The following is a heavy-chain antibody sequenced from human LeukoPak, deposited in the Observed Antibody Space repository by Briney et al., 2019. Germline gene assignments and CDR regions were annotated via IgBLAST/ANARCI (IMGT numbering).Heavy chain of an antibody. CDR3: ASSRPVVPAAIDYGMDV. J-gene: IGHJ6*02. CDR2: INHSGST. D-gene: IGHD2-2*01. V-gene: IGHV4-34*01. Sequence: SETLSLTCAVYGGSFSGYYWSWIRQPPGKGLEWIGEINHSGSTNYNPSLKSRVTISVDTSKNQFSLKLSSVTAADTAVYYCASSRPVVPAAIDYGMDVWGQGTTVTVSS. CDR1: GGSFSGYY.